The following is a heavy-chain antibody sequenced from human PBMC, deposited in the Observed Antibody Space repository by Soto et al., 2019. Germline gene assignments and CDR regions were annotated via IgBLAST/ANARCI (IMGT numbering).Heavy chain of an antibody. CDR3: TREKTTWVDYYYYGMDV. Sequence: GGSLRLSCTASGFTFGDYAMSWFRQAPGKGLEWVGSIRSKAYGGTTEYAASVKGRFTISRDDSKSIAYLQMNSLKTEDTAVYYCTREKTTWVDYYYYGMDVWGQGTTVTVSS. V-gene: IGHV3-49*03. D-gene: IGHD1-7*01. J-gene: IGHJ6*02. CDR2: IRSKAYGGTT. CDR1: GFTFGDYA.